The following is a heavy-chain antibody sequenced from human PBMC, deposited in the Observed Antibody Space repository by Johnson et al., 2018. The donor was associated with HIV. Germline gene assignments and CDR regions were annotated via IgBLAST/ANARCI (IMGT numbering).Heavy chain of an antibody. Sequence: YWMSWVRQAPGKGLEWVANIKQDGSEQYYVDSVKGRFTISRDNSKNTLYLQMNSLRAEDTAVYYCATGVVVTAMNDAFDIWGQGTMVTVSS. CDR1: YW. CDR2: IKQDGSEQ. V-gene: IGHV3-7*01. J-gene: IGHJ3*02. D-gene: IGHD2-21*02. CDR3: ATGVVVTAMNDAFDI.